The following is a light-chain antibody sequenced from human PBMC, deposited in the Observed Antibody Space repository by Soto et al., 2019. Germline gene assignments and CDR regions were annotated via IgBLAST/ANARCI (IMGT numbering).Light chain of an antibody. J-gene: IGLJ1*01. CDR2: EVS. Sequence: QSVLTQPPSASGSPEQSVTISCTGTSSDVGLYNYVSWYQLHPGKAPKLMIYEVSKRPSGVPDRFSGSKSGNTASLTVSGLQAEDEADYYCSSYVGRDNFLYDFGTGTKVTVL. V-gene: IGLV2-8*01. CDR1: SSDVGLYNY. CDR3: SSYVGRDNFLYD.